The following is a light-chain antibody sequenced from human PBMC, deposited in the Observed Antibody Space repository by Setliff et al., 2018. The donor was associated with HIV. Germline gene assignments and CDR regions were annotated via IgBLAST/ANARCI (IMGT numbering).Light chain of an antibody. J-gene: IGLJ2*01. CDR2: NNN. V-gene: IGLV1-44*01. CDR3: AAWDDSLNGVV. CDR1: SSNIGSNT. Sequence: QSVLTQPPSASGTPGQRVTISCSGSSSNIGSNTVNWYQQLPGTAPTLLIYNNNQRPSGVPDRFSGSKSGTSASLAISGLQSEDEADYYCAAWDDSLNGVVFGGGTKVTVL.